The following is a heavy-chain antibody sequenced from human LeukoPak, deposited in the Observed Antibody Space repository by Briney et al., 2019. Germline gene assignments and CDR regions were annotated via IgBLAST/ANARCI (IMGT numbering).Heavy chain of an antibody. D-gene: IGHD6-19*01. CDR2: LYSDGRSL. CDR3: ARGRGLGELAVASFDS. J-gene: IGHJ4*02. V-gene: IGHV3-74*03. CDR1: GFTFSSYS. Sequence: GGSLRLSCAASGFTFSSYSMNWVRQAPGKGLEWISRLYSDGRSLTYADSVMGRFTISRDNAKNMLYLQMNSLRAEDTAVYYCARGRGLGELAVASFDSWGQGILVTVSS.